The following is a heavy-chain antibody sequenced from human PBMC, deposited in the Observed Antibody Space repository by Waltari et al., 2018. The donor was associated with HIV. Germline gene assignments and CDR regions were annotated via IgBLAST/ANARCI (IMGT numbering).Heavy chain of an antibody. CDR2: ISTSSRPI. D-gene: IGHD3-22*01. CDR3: ARESYYYDSSGYPLAY. CDR1: GFTFTTFV. V-gene: IGHV3-48*04. Sequence: DGQLEESGGGLVQPGGSLRLSCAASGFTFTTFVFHWVRQAPGKGLEWVSYISTSSRPIYYADSVKGRFTISRDDAKNSLYLEMNSLRADDTAVYYCARESYYYDSSGYPLAYWGQGILVTVSS. J-gene: IGHJ4*02.